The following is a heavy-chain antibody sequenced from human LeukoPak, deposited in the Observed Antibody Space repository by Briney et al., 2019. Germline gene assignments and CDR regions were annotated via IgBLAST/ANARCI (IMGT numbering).Heavy chain of an antibody. Sequence: SVKVSCKASGFTFTSSAMQWVRQARGQRLEWIGWIVVGSGNTNYAQKFQERVTITRDMSTSTAYMELSSLRSEDTAVYYCARDPSIAVAGLFDYWGQGTLVTVSS. CDR2: IVVGSGNT. J-gene: IGHJ4*02. CDR3: ARDPSIAVAGLFDY. V-gene: IGHV1-58*02. D-gene: IGHD6-19*01. CDR1: GFTFTSSA.